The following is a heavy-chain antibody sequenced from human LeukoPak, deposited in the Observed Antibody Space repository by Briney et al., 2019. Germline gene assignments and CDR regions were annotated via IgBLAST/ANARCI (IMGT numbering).Heavy chain of an antibody. Sequence: GGSLRPSCAASGFTFSNFAMSWVRQAPGKGLEWVSSISGSGISTYYADSLKGRFTISRDNFKNTLFLQLNSLRAEDTAVYYCAKDLRGYDMDFDYWGQGTLVTVSS. CDR1: GFTFSNFA. CDR2: ISGSGIST. V-gene: IGHV3-23*01. CDR3: AKDLRGYDMDFDY. J-gene: IGHJ4*02. D-gene: IGHD5-12*01.